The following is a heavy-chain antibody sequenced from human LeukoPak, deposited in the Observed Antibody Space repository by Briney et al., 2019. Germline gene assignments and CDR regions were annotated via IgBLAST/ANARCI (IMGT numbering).Heavy chain of an antibody. CDR3: ARWRYCSSTSCSNTYYYYGMDV. V-gene: IGHV1-69*13. Sequence: SVKVSCKASGGTFSSYAISWARQAPGQGLEWMGGIIPIFGTANYAQKFQGRVTITADESTSTAYMELSSLRSEDTAVYYCARWRYCSSTSCSNTYYYYGMDVWGQGTTVTVSS. J-gene: IGHJ6*02. CDR1: GGTFSSYA. CDR2: IIPIFGTA. D-gene: IGHD2-2*01.